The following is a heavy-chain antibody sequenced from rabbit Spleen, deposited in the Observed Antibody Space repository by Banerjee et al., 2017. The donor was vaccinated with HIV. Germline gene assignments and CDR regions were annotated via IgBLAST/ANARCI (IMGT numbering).Heavy chain of an antibody. V-gene: IGHV1S40*01. D-gene: IGHD1-1*01. CDR1: GFSFSSSYW. J-gene: IGHJ4*01. CDR3: ARDLVGVIGWNFYL. Sequence: QSLEESGGDLVKPGAALTLTCTASGFSFSSSYWMCWVRQAPGKGLEYIACIYAGSSVSTYYANWAKGRFTISKTSSTTVTLQMTSLTAADTATYFCARDLVGVIGWNFYLWGQGTLVTVS. CDR2: IYAGSSVST.